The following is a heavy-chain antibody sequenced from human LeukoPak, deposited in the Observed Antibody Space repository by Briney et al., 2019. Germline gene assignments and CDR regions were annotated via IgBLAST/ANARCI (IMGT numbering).Heavy chain of an antibody. J-gene: IGHJ4*02. Sequence: SETLSLTCTVSGASISSYYWSWIRQPPGKGLEWIGYIYYSGSTNYNPSLKSRVTISVDTSKNQFSLKLSSVTAADTAVYYCARDDSIIGYSYGYTYWGQGTLVTVSS. V-gene: IGHV4-59*01. CDR3: ARDDSIIGYSYGYTY. D-gene: IGHD5-18*01. CDR2: IYYSGST. CDR1: GASISSYY.